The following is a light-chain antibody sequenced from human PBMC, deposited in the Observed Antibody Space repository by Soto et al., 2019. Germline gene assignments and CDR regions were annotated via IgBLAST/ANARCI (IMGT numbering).Light chain of an antibody. CDR1: SSDVGGYNY. Sequence: QSAPTQPPSASGSPGQSATISCTGTSSDVGGYNYVSWYQQYPGKAPKLMIYEVSKRPSGVPDRFSGSKSGNKASLTVSGLQAEAEADYYCSSYAGSSTWVFGGGTKLTVL. CDR3: SSYAGSSTWV. J-gene: IGLJ2*01. CDR2: EVS. V-gene: IGLV2-8*01.